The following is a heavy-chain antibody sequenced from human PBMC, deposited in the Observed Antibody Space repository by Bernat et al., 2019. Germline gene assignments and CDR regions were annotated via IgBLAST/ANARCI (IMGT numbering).Heavy chain of an antibody. Sequence: EVQLVESGGDLVQPGGSLRLSCAASGFTFSSYWMHWVRQAPGKGLDWVSRINRDGSITSSADSVRGRFTISRDNAKNTLFLQMSSLRAEDTAVYYCVRIGYSTSSLGIDYWGQGALVIVSS. CDR3: VRIGYSTSSLGIDY. CDR2: INRDGSIT. V-gene: IGHV3-74*01. J-gene: IGHJ4*02. CDR1: GFTFSSYW. D-gene: IGHD6-6*01.